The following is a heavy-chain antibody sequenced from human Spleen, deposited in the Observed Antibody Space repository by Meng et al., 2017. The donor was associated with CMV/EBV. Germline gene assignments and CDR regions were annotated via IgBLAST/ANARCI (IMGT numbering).Heavy chain of an antibody. D-gene: IGHD1-1*01. J-gene: IGHJ4*02. CDR3: AREGVVGTTIYFDY. V-gene: IGHV1-69*05. Sequence: SGGTFSNYGVNWVRQAPGQGLEWMGGIIPIFGTANYAQKFQGRVTITTDESTTTAYMELSSLRSDDTAVYYCAREGVVGTTIYFDYWGQGTLVTVSS. CDR1: GGTFSNYG. CDR2: IIPIFGTA.